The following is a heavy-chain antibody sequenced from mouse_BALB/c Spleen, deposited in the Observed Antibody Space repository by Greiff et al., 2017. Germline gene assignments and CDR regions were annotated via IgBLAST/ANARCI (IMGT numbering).Heavy chain of an antibody. J-gene: IGHJ4*01. Sequence: EVHLVESGPELVKPGASVKMSCKASGYTFTSYVMHWVKQKPGQGLEWIGYINPYNDGTKYNEKFKGKATLTSDKSSSTAYMELSSLTSEDSAVYYCATRGWYDNAMDYWGQGTSVTVSS. V-gene: IGHV1-14*01. CDR3: ATRGWYDNAMDY. CDR2: INPYNDGT. CDR1: GYTFTSYV. D-gene: IGHD2-14*01.